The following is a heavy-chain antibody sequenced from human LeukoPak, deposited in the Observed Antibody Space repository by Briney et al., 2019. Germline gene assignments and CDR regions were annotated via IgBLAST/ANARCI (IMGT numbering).Heavy chain of an antibody. J-gene: IGHJ4*02. D-gene: IGHD1-26*01. V-gene: IGHV3-74*01. CDR3: ARDIYSIAE. CDR2: IHSDGGTT. Sequence: GGSLRLSCAASGFTFSDYWMHWVRQAPGKGLVWVSLIHSDGGTTNYADSVKGRFTISRDNAKNTVYLQMNSLRFEDTAVYYCARDIYSIAEWGQGTLVTVSS. CDR1: GFTFSDYW.